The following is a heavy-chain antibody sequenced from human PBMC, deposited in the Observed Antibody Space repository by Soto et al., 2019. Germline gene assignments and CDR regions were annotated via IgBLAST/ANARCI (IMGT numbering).Heavy chain of an antibody. Sequence: SETLSLTCTVSGGSISSSSYYWGWIRQPPGKGLEWIGSIYYSGSTYYNPSLKSRVTISVDTSKNQFSLKLSSVTAADTAVYYCARRLRVTLQFTMVRGAPGGWFDPWGQGTLVTGSS. D-gene: IGHD3-10*01. CDR3: ARRLRVTLQFTMVRGAPGGWFDP. CDR1: GGSISSSSYY. CDR2: IYYSGST. J-gene: IGHJ5*02. V-gene: IGHV4-39*01.